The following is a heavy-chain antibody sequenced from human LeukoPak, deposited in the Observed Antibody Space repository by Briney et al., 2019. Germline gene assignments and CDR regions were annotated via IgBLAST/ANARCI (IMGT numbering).Heavy chain of an antibody. CDR3: ARADGLGTVDY. Sequence: ASVKVSCKASGYTFTGYFIHWVRQAPGQGLEWMGWINPHSGGTNYAQKFQGRVTMTRDTSISTAYMELSSLRSDDTAVYYCARADGLGTVDYWGQGTLVTVSS. CDR1: GYTFTGYF. CDR2: INPHSGGT. J-gene: IGHJ4*02. V-gene: IGHV1-2*02. D-gene: IGHD3-10*01.